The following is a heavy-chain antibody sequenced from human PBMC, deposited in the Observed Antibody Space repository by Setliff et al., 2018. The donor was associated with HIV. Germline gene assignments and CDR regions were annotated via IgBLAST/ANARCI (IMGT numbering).Heavy chain of an antibody. Sequence: SETLSLTCSVSGVSITSRDHFWGWIRQSPGKGLEWIGSLFFSGGTFHNSSLKSRLTISADTSKNQFSLRLTAVTAADTAVYYCARLGEYSSSTVPYFDYWGPGILVTVSS. CDR2: LFFSGGT. J-gene: IGHJ4*02. CDR3: ARLGEYSSSTVPYFDY. CDR1: GVSITSRDHF. V-gene: IGHV4-39*01. D-gene: IGHD6-6*01.